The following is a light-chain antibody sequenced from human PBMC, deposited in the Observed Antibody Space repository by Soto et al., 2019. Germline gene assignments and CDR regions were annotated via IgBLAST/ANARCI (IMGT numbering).Light chain of an antibody. CDR2: DAS. V-gene: IGKV1-5*01. CDR1: QNINSW. J-gene: IGKJ1*01. CDR3: QHYTSYSHT. Sequence: DIPMTQSPSILSASIGDRVTITCRASQNINSWLAWYQQKPGKAPNLLIYDASSLESGVPSRFSGSGSGTEFILTIDSLQPDDFATYYCQHYTSYSHTFGKGTKVEI.